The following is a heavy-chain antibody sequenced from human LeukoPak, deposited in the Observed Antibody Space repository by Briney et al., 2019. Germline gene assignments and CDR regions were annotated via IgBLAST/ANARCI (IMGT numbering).Heavy chain of an antibody. CDR2: IIPILGIA. D-gene: IGHD6-13*01. Sequence: GSSVKVSCKASGGTFSSYAISWVRQAPGQGLEWMGRIIPILGIANYAQKFQGRVTITADKSTSTAYMELSRLRSEDTAVYYCARDLPIAAAGNFDYWGQGTLVTVSS. V-gene: IGHV1-69*04. CDR3: ARDLPIAAAGNFDY. CDR1: GGTFSSYA. J-gene: IGHJ4*02.